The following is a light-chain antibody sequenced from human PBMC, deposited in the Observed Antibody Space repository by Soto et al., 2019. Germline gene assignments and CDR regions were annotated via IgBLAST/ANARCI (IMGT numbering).Light chain of an antibody. CDR2: EVS. CDR3: SSFAGNNNLV. Sequence: QSAMTQPPSASGSPGQSVTISCTGTSSDVGGYNYVSWYQQHPGKAPNLMMYEVSKRPSGVPDRFSGSKSGNTASLTVSGLHAEDEADYYCSSFAGNNNLVFGGGTKLTVL. V-gene: IGLV2-8*01. CDR1: SSDVGGYNY. J-gene: IGLJ2*01.